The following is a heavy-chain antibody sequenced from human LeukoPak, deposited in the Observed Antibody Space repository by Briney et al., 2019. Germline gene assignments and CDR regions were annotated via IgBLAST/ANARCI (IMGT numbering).Heavy chain of an antibody. CDR2: VKSDGTAT. CDR1: GFTFSSHL. D-gene: IGHD5-12*01. J-gene: IGHJ4*02. CDR3: VKGGYDYIEIAYFDY. V-gene: IGHV3-74*01. Sequence: GGSLRLSCAASGFTFSSHLMHWVRQAQGTGLVRVSSVKSDGTATNYADSVKGRFTISRDNAKNTLYLQMNSLRAEDTAVYYCVKGGYDYIEIAYFDYWGQGALVTVSS.